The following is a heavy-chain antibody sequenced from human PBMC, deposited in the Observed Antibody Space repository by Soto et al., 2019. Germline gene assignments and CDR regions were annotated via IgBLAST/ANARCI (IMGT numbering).Heavy chain of an antibody. CDR2: IYPGDSDT. J-gene: IGHJ3*02. Sequence: GESLKISCKGSGYSFTSYWIGWVRQMPGKGLEWMGIIYPGDSDTRYSPSFQGQVTISADKSISTAYLQWSSLKASDTAMYYCARPNRRDGYNDAFDIWGQGTMVTVS. D-gene: IGHD5-12*01. CDR1: GYSFTSYW. V-gene: IGHV5-51*01. CDR3: ARPNRRDGYNDAFDI.